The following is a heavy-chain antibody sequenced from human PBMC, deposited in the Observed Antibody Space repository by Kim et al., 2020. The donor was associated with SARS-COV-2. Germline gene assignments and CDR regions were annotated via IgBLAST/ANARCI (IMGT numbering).Heavy chain of an antibody. D-gene: IGHD6-19*01. V-gene: IGHV3-7*03. J-gene: IGHJ5*02. CDR2: IKQDGSEK. CDR3: AGDRVCCSGHEFDP. Sequence: GGSLRLSCAASGFTFSSYWMSWVRQAPGKGLEWVANIKQDGSEKYYVDSVKGRFTISRDNAKNSLYLQMNSLRAEDTAVYYCAGDRVCCSGHEFDPWGQGTLVTVSS. CDR1: GFTFSSYW.